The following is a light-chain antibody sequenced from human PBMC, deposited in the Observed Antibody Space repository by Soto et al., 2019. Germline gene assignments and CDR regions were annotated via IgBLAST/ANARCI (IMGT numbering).Light chain of an antibody. Sequence: EILMTQSPATLSVSPGERATLSCRASQSVSSNLAWYQQKPGQAPRLLTYAASTRATGIPVRFSGSGSGTEFTLTISSLHSEDFAVYSCQQYNDWPWTFGQGTKVDIK. CDR1: QSVSSN. CDR3: QQYNDWPWT. V-gene: IGKV3-15*01. CDR2: AAS. J-gene: IGKJ1*01.